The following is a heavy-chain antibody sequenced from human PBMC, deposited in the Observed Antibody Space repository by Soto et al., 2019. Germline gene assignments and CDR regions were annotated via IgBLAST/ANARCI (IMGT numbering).Heavy chain of an antibody. CDR3: VRGSYGSERH. CDR2: VYSGGAT. CDR1: GFTVSSNY. D-gene: IGHD5-18*01. Sequence: EVRLVESGGGLVQPGGSLRLSCAAFGFTVSSNYMTWVRLAPGKGLEWVSLVYSGGATHYAASVKGRFTISTHSSQNTLFLQMNSLRTEAKATYYCVRGSYGSERHWGQGTTVTVSS. J-gene: IGHJ4*02. V-gene: IGHV3-53*04.